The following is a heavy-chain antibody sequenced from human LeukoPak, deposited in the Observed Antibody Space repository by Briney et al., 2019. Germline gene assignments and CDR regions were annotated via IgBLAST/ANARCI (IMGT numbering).Heavy chain of an antibody. Sequence: GGSLRLSCAASGFTFSSYSMNWVRQAPGKGLEWVSYISSSSSTIYYADSVKGRFTISRDNAKNSLYLQMNSLRAEDTAVYYCATNTMVRGVIITLYYFDYWGQGTLVTVSS. CDR1: GFTFSSYS. V-gene: IGHV3-48*01. CDR2: ISSSSSTI. D-gene: IGHD3-10*01. CDR3: ATNTMVRGVIITLYYFDY. J-gene: IGHJ4*02.